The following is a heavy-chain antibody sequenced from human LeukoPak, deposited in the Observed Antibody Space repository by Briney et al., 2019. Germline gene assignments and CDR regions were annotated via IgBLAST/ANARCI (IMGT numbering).Heavy chain of an antibody. CDR3: ARRDYLDN. CDR2: IDSDGIST. J-gene: IGHJ4*02. Sequence: PGGSLRLSCAASGFTFNRYWMYWVRQAPGKGLVWVSRIDSDGISTNYADSVKGRLTISRDNAKNTLFLQMNSLRAEDTAVYFCARRDYLDNWGQGTLVTVSS. CDR1: GFTFNRYW. D-gene: IGHD5-24*01. V-gene: IGHV3-74*01.